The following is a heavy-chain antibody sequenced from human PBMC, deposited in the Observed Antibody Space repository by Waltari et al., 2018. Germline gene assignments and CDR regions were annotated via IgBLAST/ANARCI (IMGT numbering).Heavy chain of an antibody. CDR1: GGSISSYY. CDR3: ARATAHDNWFDP. J-gene: IGHJ5*02. Sequence: QVQLQESGPGLVKPSETLSLTCTVSGGSISSYYWSWIRQPPGKGLEWIGYIYYSGSTNYNPALKSRVTRSVDTSKNQFSLKLSSVTAADTAVYYCARATAHDNWFDPWGQGTLVTVSS. CDR2: IYYSGST. V-gene: IGHV4-59*01.